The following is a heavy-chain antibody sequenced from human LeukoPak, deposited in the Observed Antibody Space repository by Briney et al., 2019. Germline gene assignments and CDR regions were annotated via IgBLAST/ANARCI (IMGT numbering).Heavy chain of an antibody. CDR1: GFTFSSYA. Sequence: GGSLRLSCAASGFTFSSYAMTWVRLAPGKGLEWVSTISGSGGSTYYADSVRGRFTIFRDNSKNTLYLQMNSLRAEDTAVYYCARALWFGETFPAYWGQGTLVTVSS. V-gene: IGHV3-23*01. J-gene: IGHJ4*02. CDR2: ISGSGGST. D-gene: IGHD3-10*01. CDR3: ARALWFGETFPAY.